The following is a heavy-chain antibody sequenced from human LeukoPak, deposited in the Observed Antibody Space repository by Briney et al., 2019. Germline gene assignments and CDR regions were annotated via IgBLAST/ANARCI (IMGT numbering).Heavy chain of an antibody. CDR2: VYPDDSDT. CDR3: ARSSSGHSPFDY. V-gene: IGHV5-51*01. Sequence: GESLKISCKVSGYSFTSYWIAWVRQMPGKGLECMGIVYPDDSDTRYNPSFQGQVTISADKSTSTAYLQWSSLKASDTAMYYCARSSSGHSPFDYWGQGTLVTVSS. D-gene: IGHD3-22*01. CDR1: GYSFTSYW. J-gene: IGHJ4*02.